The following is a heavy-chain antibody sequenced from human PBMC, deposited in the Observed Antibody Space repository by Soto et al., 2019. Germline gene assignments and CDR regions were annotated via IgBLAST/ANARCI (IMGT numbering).Heavy chain of an antibody. CDR1: GYSFTSYW. Sequence: GESLKISCKGSGYSFTSYWIGWVRQMPGKGLEWMGIIYPGDSDTRYSPSFQGQVTISADKSISTAYLQWSSLKASDTAMYYCARSDLSSGYSDYYGMDVWGQGTTVTVSS. D-gene: IGHD3-22*01. CDR2: IYPGDSDT. V-gene: IGHV5-51*01. J-gene: IGHJ6*02. CDR3: ARSDLSSGYSDYYGMDV.